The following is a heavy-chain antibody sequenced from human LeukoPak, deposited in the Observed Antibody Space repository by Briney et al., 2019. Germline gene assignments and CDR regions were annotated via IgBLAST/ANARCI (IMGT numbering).Heavy chain of an antibody. CDR1: GFTFSSYS. V-gene: IGHV3-30*18. CDR3: AKRIAARRHDAFDI. CDR2: ISADGKTA. Sequence: GGSLRLSCAASGFTFSSYSMNWVRQAPGKGLEWVAVISADGKTAYYADSLKGRFTISRDNAKNSLYLQMNSLRAEDTAVYYCAKRIAARRHDAFDIWGQGTMVTVSS. J-gene: IGHJ3*02. D-gene: IGHD6-6*01.